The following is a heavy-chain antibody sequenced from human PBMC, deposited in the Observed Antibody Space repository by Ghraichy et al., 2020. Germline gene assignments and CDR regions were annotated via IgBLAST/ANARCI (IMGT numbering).Heavy chain of an antibody. D-gene: IGHD4-23*01. CDR2: ITSSSRTR. CDR3: ARGSTVVRFYYYDGMDV. Sequence: GGSLRLSCVGSGFTFSSYSMNWVRQSPGKGLEWVSHITSSSRTRFYADSVKGRFTISRDNAQNSLYLQMNSLTDEDTAVYYCARGSTVVRFYYYDGMDVWGQGTTVTVSS. J-gene: IGHJ6*02. CDR1: GFTFSSYS. V-gene: IGHV3-48*02.